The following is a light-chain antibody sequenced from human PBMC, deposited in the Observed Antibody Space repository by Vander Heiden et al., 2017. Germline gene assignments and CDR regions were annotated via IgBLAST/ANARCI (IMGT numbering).Light chain of an antibody. CDR2: LNSDGSH. V-gene: IGLV4-69*01. CDR3: QTWGTGGV. J-gene: IGLJ3*02. CDR1: SGHSRYA. Sequence: QLVLTQSPSASASLGASVKPTCTLSSGHSRYAIAWHQQQPEKGPRYLMKLNSDGSHNRGDGIPDRFSGSTSGAERYLTISSLQSEDEADYYCQTWGTGGVFGGGTKLTVL.